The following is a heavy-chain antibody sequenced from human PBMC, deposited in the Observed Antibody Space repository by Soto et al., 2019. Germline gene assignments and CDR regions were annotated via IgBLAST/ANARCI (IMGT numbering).Heavy chain of an antibody. CDR3: ARLVVAGITDYFDS. Sequence: QITLKESGPTLVKPTQTLTLTCTFSGFSLSSSGVGVGWIRQPPGKSLEWLTFIYRVDDKRHSPSLKSSLTIPKDTAKNQVVLTLTNMDPVDTAPYYCARLVVAGITDYFDSWGQGTRLTVSS. CDR2: IYRVDDK. CDR1: GFSLSSSGVG. V-gene: IGHV2-5*02. D-gene: IGHD2-15*01. J-gene: IGHJ4*02.